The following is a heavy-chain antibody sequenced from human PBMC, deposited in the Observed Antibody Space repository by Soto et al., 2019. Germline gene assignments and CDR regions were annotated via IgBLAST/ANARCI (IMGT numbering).Heavy chain of an antibody. D-gene: IGHD5-18*01. CDR1: GFTFSSYA. V-gene: IGHV3-23*01. CDR2: ISGSGGST. CDR3: AKDEVLRGYSYGYHFDY. J-gene: IGHJ4*02. Sequence: EVQLLESGGGLVQPGGSLRLSCAASGFTFSSYAMSWVRQAPGKGLEWVSAISGSGGSTYYADSVKGRFTISRDNSKNTLYLQMNSLRAEDTAVYYCAKDEVLRGYSYGYHFDYGGQGTLVTVSS.